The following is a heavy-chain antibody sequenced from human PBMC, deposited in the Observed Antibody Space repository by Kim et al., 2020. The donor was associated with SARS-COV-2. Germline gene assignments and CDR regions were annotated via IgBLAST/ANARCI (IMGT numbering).Heavy chain of an antibody. CDR1: GFTFDDYA. CDR2: ISGDGGST. Sequence: GGSLRLSCAASGFTFDDYAMHWVRQAPGKGLEWVSLISGDGGSTYYADSVKGRFTISRDNSKNSLYLQMNSLRTEDTALYYCAKVHGMTTVTTPPGYYYYYGMDVWGQGTTVTVSS. D-gene: IGHD4-4*01. V-gene: IGHV3-43*02. CDR3: AKVHGMTTVTTPPGYYYYYGMDV. J-gene: IGHJ6*02.